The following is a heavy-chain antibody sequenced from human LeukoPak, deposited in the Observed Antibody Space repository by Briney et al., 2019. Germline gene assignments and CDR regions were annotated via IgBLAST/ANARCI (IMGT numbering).Heavy chain of an antibody. Sequence: GGSLRLSCAASGFTFSSYWMHWVRQAPGKGLVWVSRINSDGSSTNYADSVKGRFTISRENSKSTLYLQMNNLRADDTAVYYCANEIRPNDYWGQGTLVTVSS. CDR3: ANEIRPNDY. V-gene: IGHV3-74*01. D-gene: IGHD1-1*01. CDR1: GFTFSSYW. CDR2: INSDGSST. J-gene: IGHJ4*02.